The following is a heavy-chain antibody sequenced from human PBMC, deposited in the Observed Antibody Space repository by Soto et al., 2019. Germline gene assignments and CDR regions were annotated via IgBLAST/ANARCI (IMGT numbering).Heavy chain of an antibody. V-gene: IGHV5-51*01. CDR2: IYPGDSDT. CDR3: ARRATVTTLYDAFDI. D-gene: IGHD4-17*01. Sequence: GESLKISCNGSGYSFTSYWICWVRQMPGKGLAWMGIIYPGDSDTRYSPSFQGQVTISADKSISTACLQWRSLKASDTAMYYCARRATVTTLYDAFDIWGQGTMVTVSS. CDR1: GYSFTSYW. J-gene: IGHJ3*02.